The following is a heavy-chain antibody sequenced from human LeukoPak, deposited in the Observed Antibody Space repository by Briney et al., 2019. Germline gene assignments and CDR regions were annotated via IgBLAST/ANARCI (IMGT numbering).Heavy chain of an antibody. J-gene: IGHJ4*02. CDR2: IFPILGIA. D-gene: IGHD2-21*02. CDR1: GGTFSSYA. V-gene: IGHV1-69*04. CDR3: ARDRIRGGIVVVTAAYFDY. Sequence: ASVKVSCKASGGTFSSYAISWVRQAPGQGLEWMGRIFPILGIANYAQKFQGRVTITADRSTSTAYMELSSLRSEDTAVYYCARDRIRGGIVVVTAAYFDYWGQGTLVTLSS.